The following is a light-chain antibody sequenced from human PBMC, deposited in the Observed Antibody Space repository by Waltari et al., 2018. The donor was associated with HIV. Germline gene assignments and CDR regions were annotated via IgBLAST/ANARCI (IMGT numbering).Light chain of an antibody. CDR2: GAS. Sequence: QSPGTLSLSPGERATLSCRASQSVSSSYLAWYQQKPGQAPRLLIYGASSRATGIPDRFSGSGSGTDFTLTISRLEPEDFAVYYCQQYGSSPLTFGGGTKVEIK. CDR1: QSVSSSY. CDR3: QQYGSSPLT. V-gene: IGKV3-20*01. J-gene: IGKJ4*01.